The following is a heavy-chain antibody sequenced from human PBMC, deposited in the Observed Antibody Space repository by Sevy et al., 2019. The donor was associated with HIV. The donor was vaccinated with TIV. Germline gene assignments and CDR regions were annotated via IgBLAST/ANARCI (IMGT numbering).Heavy chain of an antibody. CDR3: AHETFGRFES. CDR1: GFTFSANW. V-gene: IGHV3-7*01. J-gene: IGHJ4*02. D-gene: IGHD3-16*01. CDR2: IKADGSDK. Sequence: GESLKISCAASGFTFSANWMNWVRQAPGKGLEWVANIKADGSDKHYVDTVEGRFTISRDNAKNLLFLQMNSLRVEDTAVYYCAHETFGRFESWGQGTLVTVSS.